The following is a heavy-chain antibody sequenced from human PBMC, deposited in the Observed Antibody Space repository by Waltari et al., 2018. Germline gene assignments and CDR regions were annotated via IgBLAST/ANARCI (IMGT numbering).Heavy chain of an antibody. V-gene: IGHV1-8*03. D-gene: IGHD6-13*01. Sequence: QVQLVQSGAEVKKPGASVKVSCKASGYTFTSYDINWVRQATGPGLEWMGWMNPNSGNTGYAQKFQGRVTITRNTSISTAYMELSSLRSEDTAVYYCARAAESGSYYYYYYYGMDVWGQGTTVTVSS. J-gene: IGHJ6*02. CDR1: GYTFTSYD. CDR2: MNPNSGNT. CDR3: ARAAESGSYYYYYYYGMDV.